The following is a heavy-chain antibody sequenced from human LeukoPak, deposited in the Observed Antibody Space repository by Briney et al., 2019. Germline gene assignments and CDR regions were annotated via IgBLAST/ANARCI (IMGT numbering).Heavy chain of an antibody. CDR1: GYTFTSYG. J-gene: IGHJ4*02. CDR3: ARGNSGSYYEAGFDY. CDR2: ISAYNGNT. Sequence: ASEKVSCKASGYTFTSYGISWVRQAPGQGLEWMGWISAYNGNTNYAQKLQGRVTMTTDTSTSTAYMELRSLRSDDTAVYYCARGNSGSYYEAGFDYWGQGTLVTVSS. D-gene: IGHD1-26*01. V-gene: IGHV1-18*01.